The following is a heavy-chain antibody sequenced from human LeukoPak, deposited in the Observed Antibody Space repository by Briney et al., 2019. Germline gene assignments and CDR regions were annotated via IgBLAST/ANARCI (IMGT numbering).Heavy chain of an antibody. V-gene: IGHV4-30-4*01. CDR2: IYYSGST. D-gene: IGHD6-13*01. J-gene: IGHJ4*02. Sequence: PSETLSLTCTVSGGSISGGDYYWSWIRQHPGKGLEWIGYIYYSGSTYYNPSLKSRVTISVDTSKNQFSLKLSSVTAADTAVYYCARLLRRAAAGTEVELLDYWGQGTLVTVSS. CDR1: GGSISGGDYY. CDR3: ARLLRRAAAGTEVELLDY.